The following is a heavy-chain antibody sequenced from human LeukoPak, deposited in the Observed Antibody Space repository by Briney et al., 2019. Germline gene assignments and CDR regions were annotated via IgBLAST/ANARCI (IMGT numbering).Heavy chain of an antibody. CDR1: GDSMSRPNYF. CDR2: AHHTGST. Sequence: SETLSLTCTVSGDSMSRPNYFWGWFRLPPGKGLEWLGRAHHTGSTYYNPSLNGRFTISLDTSNNRFSLNVYSVTAADTAVYYCARLRVYYSDYWGRGTLVTVSS. J-gene: IGHJ4*02. CDR3: ARLRVYYSDY. V-gene: IGHV4-39*01.